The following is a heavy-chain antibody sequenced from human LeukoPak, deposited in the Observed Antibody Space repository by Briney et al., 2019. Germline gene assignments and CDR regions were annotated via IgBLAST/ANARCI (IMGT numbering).Heavy chain of an antibody. D-gene: IGHD2-2*01. CDR1: GFTFSSYG. J-gene: IGHJ6*02. CDR3: AKDGGYCSSTSCRAYYYYYGMDV. Sequence: QPGRSLRLSCAASGFTFSSYGMHWVRQAPGKGLEWVAVISYDGSNKYYADSVKGRLTISRDNSKNTLYLQMNSLRAEDTAVYYCAKDGGYCSSTSCRAYYYYYGMDVWGQGTTVTVSS. V-gene: IGHV3-30*18. CDR2: ISYDGSNK.